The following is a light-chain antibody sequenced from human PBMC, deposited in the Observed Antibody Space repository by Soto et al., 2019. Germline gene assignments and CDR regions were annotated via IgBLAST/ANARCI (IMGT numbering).Light chain of an antibody. CDR1: HCISNY. CDR3: QPTRT. V-gene: IGKV1-27*01. Sequence: IQMTHAPSSLPASLGDIVTITFRASHCISNYLAWYQQKPGKVPKLLIYAASTLQSGVPSRFSGSGFGTAFSLTISSLQPDDFGSYYCQPTRTFGQGTQVDIK. J-gene: IGKJ1*01. CDR2: AAS.